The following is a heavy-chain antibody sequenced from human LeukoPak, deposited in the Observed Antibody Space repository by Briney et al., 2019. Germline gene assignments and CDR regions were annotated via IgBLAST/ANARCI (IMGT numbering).Heavy chain of an antibody. Sequence: PGGSLRLSCAASGFTFSTYWMSWVRQAPGKGLEWVAVIKQDGTEKYYVDSVRGRFTISRDSDKNSQYLQMNSLRAEDTAVYYCVRDYNWAFDYWGQGTLVTVFS. CDR3: VRDYNWAFDY. CDR2: IKQDGTEK. V-gene: IGHV3-7*01. CDR1: GFTFSTYW. D-gene: IGHD1-20*01. J-gene: IGHJ4*02.